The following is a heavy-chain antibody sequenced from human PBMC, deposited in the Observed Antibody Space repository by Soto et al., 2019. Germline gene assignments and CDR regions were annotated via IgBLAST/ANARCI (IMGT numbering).Heavy chain of an antibody. CDR1: GGTFSTLA. CDR2: IIPIFGRP. J-gene: IGHJ4*02. Sequence: QVQLVQSGPEVKKPGSSVKVSCKASGGTFSTLAVSWVRQAPGQGLEWMGGIIPIFGRPVYAQKFQGRVTITADESTSIVYMELSSLSSEDTAVYYCARAPYEDYAVPEPNYFDSWGQGTLVTVSS. D-gene: IGHD4-17*01. V-gene: IGHV1-69*01. CDR3: ARAPYEDYAVPEPNYFDS.